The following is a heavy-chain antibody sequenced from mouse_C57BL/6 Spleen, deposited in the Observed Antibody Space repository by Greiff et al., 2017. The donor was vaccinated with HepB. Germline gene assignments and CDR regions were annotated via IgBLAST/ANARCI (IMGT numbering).Heavy chain of an antibody. CDR3: ARGLGQDAMDY. D-gene: IGHD3-3*01. V-gene: IGHV1-80*01. Sequence: VKLMESGAELVKPGASVKISCKASGYAFSSYWMNWVKQRPGKGLEWIGQIYPGDGDTNYNGKFKGKATLTADKSSSTAYMQLSSLTSEDSAVYFCARGLGQDAMDYWGQGTSVTVSS. CDR1: GYAFSSYW. J-gene: IGHJ4*01. CDR2: IYPGDGDT.